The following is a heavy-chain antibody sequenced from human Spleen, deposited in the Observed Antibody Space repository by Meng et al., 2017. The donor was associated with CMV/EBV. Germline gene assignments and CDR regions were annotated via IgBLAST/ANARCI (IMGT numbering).Heavy chain of an antibody. J-gene: IGHJ5*01. V-gene: IGHV1-2*02. D-gene: IGHD1-14*01. CDR2: INPNSGGT. CDR3: ARVDEPLHYPDS. Sequence: ASVKVSCKASGYTFTGYYMHWVRQAPGQGLEWMGWINPNSGGTNYAQKFRGRVTMTRDTSISTAYMELSRLRSDDTAVYYCARVDEPLHYPDSWGQGTLVTVSS. CDR1: GYTFTGYY.